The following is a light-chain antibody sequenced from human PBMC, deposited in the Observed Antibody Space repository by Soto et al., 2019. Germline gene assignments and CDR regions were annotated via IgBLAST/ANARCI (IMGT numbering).Light chain of an antibody. V-gene: IGKV3-15*01. J-gene: IGKJ1*01. CDR1: QSVSSN. CDR2: GAS. Sequence: EIVMTQSPATLSVSPGERATLSCRASQSVSSNLAWYQQKPGQAPRLLIYGASTRATGIPARFSGSGSGTGFTLTISSLQSEDFAVYYCQQYNKWPPWTFGQGTKVEIK. CDR3: QQYNKWPPWT.